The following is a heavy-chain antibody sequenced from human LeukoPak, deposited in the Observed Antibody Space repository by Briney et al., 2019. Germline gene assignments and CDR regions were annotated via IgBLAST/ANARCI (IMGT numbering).Heavy chain of an antibody. D-gene: IGHD3-22*01. V-gene: IGHV4-30-4*08. J-gene: IGHJ4*02. CDR2: IYYSGST. CDR3: ARDTNYDRFWY. CDR1: GGSISSGDYY. Sequence: SETLSLTCTVSGGSISSGDYYWSWIRQPPGKGLEWIGYIYYSGSTYYNPSLKSRVTISVDTSKNQFSLKLSSVTAADTAVYYSARDTNYDRFWYWGQGTLATVSS.